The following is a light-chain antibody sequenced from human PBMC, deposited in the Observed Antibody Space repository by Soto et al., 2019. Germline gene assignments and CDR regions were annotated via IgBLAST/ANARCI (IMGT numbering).Light chain of an antibody. V-gene: IGLV2-18*02. J-gene: IGLJ1*01. CDR3: SSFTTSDTYV. CDR2: DVN. Sequence: QSVLTQPPSVSGSPGQSVTISCIGTSADIGSYNRVSWYQQPPGAAPKLMICDVNNRPSGVPERFSGSKSGNTASLTIFGLQAEDEADYYCSSFTTSDTYVFGTGTKLTVL. CDR1: SADIGSYNR.